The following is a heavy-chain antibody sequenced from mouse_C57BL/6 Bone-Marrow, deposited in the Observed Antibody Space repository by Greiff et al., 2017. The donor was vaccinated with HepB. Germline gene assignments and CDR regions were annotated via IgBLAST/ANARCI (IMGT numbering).Heavy chain of an antibody. J-gene: IGHJ1*03. CDR1: GYTFTSYW. CDR2: IYPGSGST. CDR3: ARWYYYDYDDWYFDV. D-gene: IGHD2-4*01. Sequence: QVQLQQSGAELVKPGASVKMSCKASGYTFTSYWITWVKQRPGQGLEWIGDIYPGSGSTNYNEKFKSKATLTVDTSSSTAYMQLSSLTSEDSAVYYCARWYYYDYDDWYFDVWGTGTTVTVSS. V-gene: IGHV1-55*01.